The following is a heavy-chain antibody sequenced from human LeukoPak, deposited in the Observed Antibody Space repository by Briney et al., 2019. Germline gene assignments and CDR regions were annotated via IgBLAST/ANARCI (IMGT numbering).Heavy chain of an antibody. J-gene: IGHJ4*02. CDR2: IYWNDDK. Sequence: ESGPTLVKPTQTLTLTCTFSGFSLSTSGVGVGWIRQPPGKALEWLALIYWNDDKRYSPSLKSRLTITRDTSKNQVVLTMTNMDPVDTATYYCAHNAAAGYYFDYWGQGTLVTVSS. CDR1: GFSLSTSGVG. V-gene: IGHV2-5*01. CDR3: AHNAAAGYYFDY. D-gene: IGHD2-2*01.